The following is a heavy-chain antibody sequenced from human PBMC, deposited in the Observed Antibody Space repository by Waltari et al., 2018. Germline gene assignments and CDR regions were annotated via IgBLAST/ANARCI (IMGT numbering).Heavy chain of an antibody. CDR3: ARGNYGLFSGHYSDL. CDR1: GGSVTGAN. J-gene: IGHJ5*02. V-gene: IGHV4-4*07. D-gene: IGHD3-3*01. CDR2: SFASGGT. Sequence: QVELQESGPGLVKPSETLSLTCTVSGGSVTGANWSWVRQPAGKGLEWIGRSFASGGTYYNPSFKSRVTMSVDTSKNEFSLRLTSVTAADTAVYYCARGNYGLFSGHYSDLWGRGTRVTVSS.